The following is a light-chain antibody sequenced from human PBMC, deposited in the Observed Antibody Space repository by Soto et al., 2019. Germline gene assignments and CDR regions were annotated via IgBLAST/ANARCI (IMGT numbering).Light chain of an antibody. J-gene: IGKJ1*01. Sequence: EIVLTQSPVTLSLSPGERATLSSRASQTVSRMYLSWFQQKLGQAPRLLIYGTSTRATGIPVRFSGSGSGTDFTLTISSLQPEDFAVYFCHQDFNLPWTFGQGTKVDIK. CDR3: HQDFNLPWT. CDR1: QTVSRMY. V-gene: IGKV3D-7*01. CDR2: GTS.